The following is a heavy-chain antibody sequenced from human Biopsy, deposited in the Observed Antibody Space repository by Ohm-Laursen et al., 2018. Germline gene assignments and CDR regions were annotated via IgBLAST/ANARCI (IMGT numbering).Heavy chain of an antibody. Sequence: TLSLTCAVSGYSISSGYYCGWIRQPPGKGLEWIGSIYHSGTTYYNPSLKSRVTISVDTSKNQFSLKLSSVTAEDTAGYYSARGQALKSFDYWGQGTLVTVSS. CDR3: ARGQALKSFDY. CDR1: GYSISSGYY. V-gene: IGHV4-38-2*01. J-gene: IGHJ4*02. CDR2: IYHSGTT.